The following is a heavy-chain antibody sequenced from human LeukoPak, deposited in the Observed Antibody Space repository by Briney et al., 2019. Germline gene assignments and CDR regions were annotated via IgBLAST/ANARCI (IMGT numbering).Heavy chain of an antibody. D-gene: IGHD3-16*01. CDR3: TREAVWGTSDY. Sequence: SQTLSLTCAISGDGVSSNSAAGNWIRQSPSRGFEWLGRTYYRSKWYNDYPVSVKSRITINPDTSRNQFSLHLNSVTPEDTAVYYCTREAVWGTSDYWAQGTLVTVSS. V-gene: IGHV6-1*01. CDR1: GDGVSSNSAA. J-gene: IGHJ4*02. CDR2: TYYRSKWYN.